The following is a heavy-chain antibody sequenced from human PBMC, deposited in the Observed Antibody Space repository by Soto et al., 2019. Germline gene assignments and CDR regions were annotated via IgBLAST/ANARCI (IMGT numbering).Heavy chain of an antibody. CDR3: ARHNYGSGSTYFDY. J-gene: IGHJ4*02. CDR2: IYYSGST. V-gene: IGHV4-31*03. Sequence: SETLSLTCTVSGGSISSGFYYWSWIRQHPGEGLEWIGYIYYSGSTSYNPSLRSRVTISVDTPKNQFSLKLSSVTAADTAVYYCARHNYGSGSTYFDYWGQGTLVTVS. CDR1: GGSISSGFYY. D-gene: IGHD3-10*01.